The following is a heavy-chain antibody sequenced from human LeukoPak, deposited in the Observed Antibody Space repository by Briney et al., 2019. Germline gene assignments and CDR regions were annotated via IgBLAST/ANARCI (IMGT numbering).Heavy chain of an antibody. D-gene: IGHD1-20*01. CDR2: IRSKAYGGTT. CDR1: GFTFGDYG. J-gene: IGHJ5*02. V-gene: IGHV3-49*04. CDR3: ARGLGLTGKNWFDP. Sequence: GGSLRLSCTVSGFTFGDYGMSWVRQAPGRGLEWVGFIRSKAYGGTTEYAASVKGRITISRDDSKSIVYLQMNSLKTEDTAVYYCARGLGLTGKNWFDPWGQGTLVTVSS.